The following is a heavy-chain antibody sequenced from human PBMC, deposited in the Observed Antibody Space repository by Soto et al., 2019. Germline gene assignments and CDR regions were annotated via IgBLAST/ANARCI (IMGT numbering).Heavy chain of an antibody. J-gene: IGHJ4*02. CDR1: GCTFSSYA. V-gene: IGHV1-69*01. CDR3: ARDFRVDPSAAGHPFDS. CDR2: IIPIFGTA. Sequence: QVQLVQSGAEVKKPGSSVKVSCKASGCTFSSYAISWVRQAPGHGIEWMGGIIPIFGTANYEQKFQGRVTMTADDSTSTADMALSSLRSEDTAVYYCARDFRVDPSAAGHPFDSWGQGTLVTVAS. D-gene: IGHD6-13*01.